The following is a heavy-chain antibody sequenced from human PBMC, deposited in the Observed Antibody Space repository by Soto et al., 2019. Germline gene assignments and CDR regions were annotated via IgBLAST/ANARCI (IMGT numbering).Heavy chain of an antibody. CDR2: ISYDGSTK. V-gene: IGHV3-30-3*01. J-gene: IGHJ4*02. D-gene: IGHD3-10*01. Sequence: QVQLVESGGGVVQPGRSLRLSCAASGFTFSSYAMHWVRQAPGKGLEWVVVISYDGSTKYYADSVKGRFTISRDNSKNTRYLQMSSLRAEDTAVYYCGSGSGIYFDYWGQGTLVTVS. CDR3: GSGSGIYFDY. CDR1: GFTFSSYA.